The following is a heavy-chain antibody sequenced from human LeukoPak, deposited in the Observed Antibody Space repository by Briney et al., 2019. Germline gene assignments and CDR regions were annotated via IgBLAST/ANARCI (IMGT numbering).Heavy chain of an antibody. V-gene: IGHV1-2*02. CDR2: LNSNSSDT. CDR1: GYTFTGYY. J-gene: IGHJ6*03. Sequence: EASVKVSCNAPGYTFTGYYMHWVRLPPAQGLEWKGWLNSNSSDTNYAQKIQGRVSITRDTSISTAYMELSRLSSDDTAVYYCARTLDRFYYYMDVWGKGTTVTVSS. CDR3: ARTLDRFYYYMDV.